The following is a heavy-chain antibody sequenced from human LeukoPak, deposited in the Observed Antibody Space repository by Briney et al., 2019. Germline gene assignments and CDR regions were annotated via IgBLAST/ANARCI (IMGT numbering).Heavy chain of an antibody. CDR1: GFTFDDYG. J-gene: IGHJ4*02. D-gene: IGHD6-19*01. CDR2: INWNGGNT. V-gene: IGHV3-20*04. Sequence: GGSLRLSCAASGFTFDDYGMSWVRQAPGKGLEWVSGINWNGGNTGYSDSVKGRFTISRDNAKNSLYLQMDSLRAEDTALYYCGRDLSGWYGPDYWGQGTLVTVSS. CDR3: GRDLSGWYGPDY.